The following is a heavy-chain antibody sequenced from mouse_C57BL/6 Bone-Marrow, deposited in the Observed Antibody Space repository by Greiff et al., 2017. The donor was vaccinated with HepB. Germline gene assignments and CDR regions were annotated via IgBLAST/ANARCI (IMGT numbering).Heavy chain of an antibody. CDR1: GFTFSSYG. D-gene: IGHD1-1*01. Sequence: EVKLMESGGDLVKPGGSLKLSCAASGFTFSSYGMSWVRQTPDKRLEWVATISSGGSYTYYPDSVKGRFTISRDNAKNTLYLQMSSLKSEDTAMYYCARHGYYGSSWGWYFDVWGTGTTVTVSS. CDR3: ARHGYYGSSWGWYFDV. CDR2: ISSGGSYT. J-gene: IGHJ1*03. V-gene: IGHV5-6*01.